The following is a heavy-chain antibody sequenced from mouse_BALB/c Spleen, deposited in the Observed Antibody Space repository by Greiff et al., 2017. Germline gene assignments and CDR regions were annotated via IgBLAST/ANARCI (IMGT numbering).Heavy chain of an antibody. Sequence: EVKVVESGGGLVQPGGSLKLSCAASGFTFSSYTMSWVRQTPEKRLEWVAYISNGGGSTYYPDTVKGRFTISRDNAKNTLYLQMSSLKSEDTAMYYCARHPYPYTDYFDYWGQGTTLTVSS. CDR1: GFTFSSYT. J-gene: IGHJ2*01. D-gene: IGHD2-10*01. V-gene: IGHV5-12-2*01. CDR2: ISNGGGST. CDR3: ARHPYPYTDYFDY.